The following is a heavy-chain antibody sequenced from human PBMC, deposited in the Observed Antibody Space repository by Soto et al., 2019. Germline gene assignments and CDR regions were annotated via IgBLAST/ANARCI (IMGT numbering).Heavy chain of an antibody. CDR3: GKVLIGATRHADVDS. J-gene: IGHJ4*02. V-gene: IGHV4-39*01. D-gene: IGHD2-15*01. CDR1: GAALSSGGYF. Sequence: SETLSLTCTVSGAALSSGGYFYTWVRQSPGKGLAWIASVYYDESTYYNPSLKSRVTISIDKPRNQFSLTLKSVTAADTAVYYCGKVLIGATRHADVDSWGQGARVTVSS. CDR2: VYYDEST.